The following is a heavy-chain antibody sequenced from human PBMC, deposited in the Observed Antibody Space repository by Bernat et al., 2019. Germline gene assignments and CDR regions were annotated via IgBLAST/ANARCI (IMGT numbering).Heavy chain of an antibody. Sequence: EVQLVESGGGLVQPGGSLRLSCAASGFTFSSYAMHWVRQAPGKGLEYVSAISSNGGSTYYANSVKGRFTISRDNSKNTLYLQMGSLRAEDMAVYYCARGDIVVVVAVTMVGGMDVWGQGTTVTVSS. CDR3: ARGDIVVVVAVTMVGGMDV. D-gene: IGHD2-15*01. V-gene: IGHV3-64*01. CDR1: GFTFSSYA. CDR2: ISSNGGST. J-gene: IGHJ6*02.